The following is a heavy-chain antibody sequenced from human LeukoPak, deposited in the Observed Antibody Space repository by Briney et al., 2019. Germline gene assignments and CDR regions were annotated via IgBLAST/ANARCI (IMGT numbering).Heavy chain of an antibody. CDR3: ARDLTGRSDY. CDR1: GYTFTRYG. Sequence: VASVKVSCKASGYTFTRYGISWVRQAPGQGLEWMGWINPNSGGTNHAQSFQGRVTMTRDTSISTAYMELSRLRSDDTAVYYCARDLTGRSDYWGQGTLVTVSS. CDR2: INPNSGGT. D-gene: IGHD3-9*01. J-gene: IGHJ4*02. V-gene: IGHV1-2*02.